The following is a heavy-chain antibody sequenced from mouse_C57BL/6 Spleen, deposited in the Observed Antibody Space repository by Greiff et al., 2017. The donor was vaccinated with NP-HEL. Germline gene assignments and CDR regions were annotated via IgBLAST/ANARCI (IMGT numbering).Heavy chain of an antibody. J-gene: IGHJ4*01. CDR3: ARDGVLRFPYAMDY. CDR2: ISDGGSYT. V-gene: IGHV5-4*01. D-gene: IGHD1-1*01. CDR1: GFTFSSYA. Sequence: EVMLVESGGGLVKPGGSLKLSCAASGFTFSSYAMSWVRQTPEKRLEWVATISDGGSYTYYPDNVKGRFTISRDNAKNNLYLQMSHLKSEDTAMYYCARDGVLRFPYAMDYWGQGTSVTVSS.